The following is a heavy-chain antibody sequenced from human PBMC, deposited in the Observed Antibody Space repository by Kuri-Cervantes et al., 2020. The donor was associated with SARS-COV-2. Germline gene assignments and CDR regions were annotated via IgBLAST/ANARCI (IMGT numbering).Heavy chain of an antibody. CDR1: GGSISSYY. Sequence: SETLSLTFPVPGGSISSYYWSWTRQPPGKGLEWIGYIFYSGSTNYNPSLKSRVTISVDTSKNQFSLKLSSVTAADTAVYYCARGVGAAVAGTLITIYYYYGMDVWGQGTTVTVSS. CDR3: ARGVGAAVAGTLITIYYYYGMDV. V-gene: IGHV4-59*12. J-gene: IGHJ6*02. D-gene: IGHD6-19*01. CDR2: IFYSGST.